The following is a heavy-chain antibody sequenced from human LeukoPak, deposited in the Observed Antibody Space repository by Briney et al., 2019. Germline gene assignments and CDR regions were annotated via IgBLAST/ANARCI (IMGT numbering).Heavy chain of an antibody. J-gene: IGHJ4*02. CDR2: ISGSGGST. D-gene: IGHD6-19*01. V-gene: IGHV3-23*01. CDR3: AKVRGWSYYFDY. CDR1: GFTFSSYA. Sequence: GGSLRLSCAASGFTFSSYAMSWVRQAPGKGLEWVSAISGSGGSTYYADSVKGRFTISRDNSKNTLYLQTNSLRAEDTAVYYCAKVRGWSYYFDYWGQGTLVTVSS.